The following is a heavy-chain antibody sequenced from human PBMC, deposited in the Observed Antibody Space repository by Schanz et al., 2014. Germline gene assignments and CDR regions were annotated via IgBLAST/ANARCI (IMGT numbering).Heavy chain of an antibody. D-gene: IGHD4-17*01. V-gene: IGHV3-33*06. Sequence: QVQLVESGGGVVQPGRSLRLSGAGSGFTFRAYGRPWVRQAPGKGLEWVAVIWFDGNNKFYADSVKGRFTISRDNSKNTLYLQMSSLRAEDTALYYCAKDPHRDYGGKPQTFDIWGQGTMVTVSS. CDR1: GFTFRAYG. CDR2: IWFDGNNK. CDR3: AKDPHRDYGGKPQTFDI. J-gene: IGHJ3*02.